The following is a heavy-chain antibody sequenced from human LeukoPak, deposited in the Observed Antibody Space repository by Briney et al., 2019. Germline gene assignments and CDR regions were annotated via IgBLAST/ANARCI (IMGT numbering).Heavy chain of an antibody. J-gene: IGHJ6*02. CDR2: INPNSGGT. CDR1: GYTFTGYY. D-gene: IGHD5-24*01. V-gene: IGHV1-2*02. CDR3: ARDRNKRVVEMATIWVRSYYGMDV. Sequence: ASVKVSCKASGYTFTGYYMHWVRQAPGQGLEWMGWINPNSGGTNYALKFQGRVTMTRDTSISTAYMELSRLRSDDTAVYYCARDRNKRVVEMATIWVRSYYGMDVWGQGTTVTVSS.